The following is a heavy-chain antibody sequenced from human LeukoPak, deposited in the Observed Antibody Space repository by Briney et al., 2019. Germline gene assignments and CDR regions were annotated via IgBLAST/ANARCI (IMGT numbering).Heavy chain of an antibody. CDR3: ARVSAAGTAFDI. Sequence: GGSPRLSCAASGFTFSSYWMHWVRQAPGKGLVWVSRINNDGTSINYADSVKGRFTISRDNAKNTLFLQMNSLRAEDTAVYYCARVSAAGTAFDIWGQGTMVTVSS. J-gene: IGHJ3*02. CDR1: GFTFSSYW. V-gene: IGHV3-74*01. CDR2: INNDGTSI. D-gene: IGHD6-13*01.